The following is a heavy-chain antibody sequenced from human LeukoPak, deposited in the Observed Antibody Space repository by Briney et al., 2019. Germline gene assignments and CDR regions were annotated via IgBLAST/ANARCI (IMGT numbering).Heavy chain of an antibody. Sequence: GGSLRLSCAASGFTFSSYAMSWVRQAPGKGLEWVAVISYDGSNKYYADSVKGRFTISRDNSKNTLYLQMNSLRAEDTAVYYCAKGLPLVDYDSTNFDYWAREPWSPSPQ. V-gene: IGHV3-30*04. D-gene: IGHD3-22*01. CDR1: GFTFSSYA. J-gene: IGHJ4*02. CDR3: AKGLPLVDYDSTNFDY. CDR2: ISYDGSNK.